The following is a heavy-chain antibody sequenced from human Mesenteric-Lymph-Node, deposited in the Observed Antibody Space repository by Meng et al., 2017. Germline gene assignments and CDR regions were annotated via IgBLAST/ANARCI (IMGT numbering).Heavy chain of an antibody. CDR1: GGSIRNDQW. V-gene: IGHV4-4*02. CDR3: TTLYGDSIS. Sequence: QVPLQELGPGLVTPSGTLSLTCDVSGGSIRNDQWWGWVRQAPGKGLEWIGEIYHSGRTNYNPSVKSRVSMSVDKSQNHFSLRLSSVTAADTAVYYCTTLYGDSISWGQGTLVTVSS. CDR2: IYHSGRT. D-gene: IGHD4-17*01. J-gene: IGHJ4*02.